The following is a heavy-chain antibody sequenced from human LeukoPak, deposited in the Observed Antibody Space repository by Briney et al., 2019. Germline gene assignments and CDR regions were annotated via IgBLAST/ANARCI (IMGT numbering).Heavy chain of an antibody. CDR3: ARGYSADY. CDR1: AFTLSSYE. CDR2: ISSSGSSI. J-gene: IGHJ4*02. Sequence: PGGSLRLSWAASAFTLSSYEMNWVRQAQGKGLEWVSDISSSGSSIYYADSMKGRFTISRDNAKNSLYLQMDSLRAEDTAVYYCARGYSADYWGQGTLVTVSS. D-gene: IGHD6-13*01. V-gene: IGHV3-48*03.